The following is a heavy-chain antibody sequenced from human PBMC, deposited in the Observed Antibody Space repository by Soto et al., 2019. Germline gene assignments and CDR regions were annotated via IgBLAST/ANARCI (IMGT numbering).Heavy chain of an antibody. CDR2: TRNKANSYTT. D-gene: IGHD2-15*01. Sequence: GGSLRLSCAASGFTFSDHYMDWVRQAPGKGLEWVGRTRNKANSYTTEYAASVKGRFTISRDDSKNSLYLQMNSLKTEDTAVYYCARGPQYCSGGSCYPHYWGQGTLVTAPQ. J-gene: IGHJ4*02. V-gene: IGHV3-72*01. CDR3: ARGPQYCSGGSCYPHY. CDR1: GFTFSDHY.